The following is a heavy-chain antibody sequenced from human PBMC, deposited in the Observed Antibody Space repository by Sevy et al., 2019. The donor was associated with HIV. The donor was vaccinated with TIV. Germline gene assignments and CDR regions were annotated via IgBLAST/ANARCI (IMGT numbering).Heavy chain of an antibody. D-gene: IGHD2-2*01. Sequence: GGSLRLSCAASGFTFSSYWMSWDRQAPGKGLEWVANIKQDGSERYYEYSVKGRFTISRDNTKNSLYLQMNSLRVEDTAVYYCARDSQNIVVVPAATINYYYSYYMDVWGKGTTVTVSS. J-gene: IGHJ6*03. CDR3: ARDSQNIVVVPAATINYYYSYYMDV. CDR1: GFTFSSYW. V-gene: IGHV3-7*01. CDR2: IKQDGSER.